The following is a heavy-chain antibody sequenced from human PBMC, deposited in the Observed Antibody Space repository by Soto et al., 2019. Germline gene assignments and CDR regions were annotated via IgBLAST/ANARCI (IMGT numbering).Heavy chain of an antibody. J-gene: IGHJ6*02. Sequence: PGGSLRLSCAASGFTFSSYAMSWVRQAPGKGLEWVSAISGSGGSTYYADSVKGRFTISRDNSKNTLYLQMNSLRAEDTAVYYCAKVNTDYYYYGMDVWGQGTTVTVYS. CDR1: GFTFSSYA. CDR3: AKVNTDYYYYGMDV. D-gene: IGHD4-17*01. V-gene: IGHV3-23*01. CDR2: ISGSGGST.